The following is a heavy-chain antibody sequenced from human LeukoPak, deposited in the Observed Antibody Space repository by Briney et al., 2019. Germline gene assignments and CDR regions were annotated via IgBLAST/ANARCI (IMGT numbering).Heavy chain of an antibody. J-gene: IGHJ4*02. CDR1: GYSISSGYY. D-gene: IGHD1-26*01. CDR3: ARGGVVGASDY. CDR2: IYHSGST. V-gene: IGHV4-38-2*02. Sequence: SETLSLTCTVSGYSISSGYYWGWIRQPPGKGLEWIGSIYHSGSTYYNPSLKSRVTISVDTSKNQFSLKLSSVTAADTAVYYCARGGVVGASDYWGQGTLVTVSS.